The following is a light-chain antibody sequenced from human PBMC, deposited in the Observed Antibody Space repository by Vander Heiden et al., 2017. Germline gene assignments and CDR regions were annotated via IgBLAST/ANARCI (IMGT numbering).Light chain of an antibody. CDR3: QQYDTFPYT. CDR1: QSISVW. Sequence: DIQITHSPSTLSASLGDRVTITCRASQSISVWLAWHQQKPGKAPKVLIYDASSLHRGVPSRFTGSGSGTEFTLTITSLQPDDSATYYCQQYDTFPYTFGQGTKVEIK. V-gene: IGKV1-5*01. CDR2: DAS. J-gene: IGKJ2*01.